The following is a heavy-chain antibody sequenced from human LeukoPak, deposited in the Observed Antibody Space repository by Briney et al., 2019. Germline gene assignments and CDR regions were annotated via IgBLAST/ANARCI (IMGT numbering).Heavy chain of an antibody. CDR3: AKDHPGYYDILTGFDY. J-gene: IGHJ4*02. V-gene: IGHV3-74*01. Sequence: PGGSLRLSCAASGFTFSNYWMHWVRQAPGKGLVWVSGINSDGSSTSYADSAEGRFTISRDNSKNTLYLQMNSLRAEDTAVYYCAKDHPGYYDILTGFDYWGQGTLVTVSS. D-gene: IGHD3-9*01. CDR2: INSDGSST. CDR1: GFTFSNYW.